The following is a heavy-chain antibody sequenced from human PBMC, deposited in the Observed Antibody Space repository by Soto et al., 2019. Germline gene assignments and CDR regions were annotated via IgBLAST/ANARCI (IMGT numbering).Heavy chain of an antibody. CDR3: ARDSRNSYGLDV. V-gene: IGHV3-48*03. CDR2: ISGSGSTI. CDR1: GFSFSSFE. J-gene: IGHJ6*02. Sequence: EVQLVESGGGLVQPGGSLRLSCAASGFSFSSFEMNWVRQAPGKGLEWVSYISGSGSTIYYVDSVKGRFTTSRDNAKNSLYLQMNTLSAEDTALYYCARDSRNSYGLDVWGQGTTVTVSS.